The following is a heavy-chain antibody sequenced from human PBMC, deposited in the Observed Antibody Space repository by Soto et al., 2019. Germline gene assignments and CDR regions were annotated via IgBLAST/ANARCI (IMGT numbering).Heavy chain of an antibody. J-gene: IGHJ4*02. V-gene: IGHV1-69*10. Sequence: SVKVSCKASAGTFSSYAISWVRQAPGQGLEWMGGIIPILGIANYAQKFQGRVTITADKSTSTAYMELSSVRSEDTAVYYCARADAGDGNTLFECWGQGSLVTVAS. CDR1: AGTFSSYA. CDR3: ARADAGDGNTLFEC. D-gene: IGHD4-17*01. CDR2: IIPILGIA.